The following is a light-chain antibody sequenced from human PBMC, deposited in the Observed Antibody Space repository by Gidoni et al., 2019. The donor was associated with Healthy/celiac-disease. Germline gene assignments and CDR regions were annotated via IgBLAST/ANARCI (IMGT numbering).Light chain of an antibody. Sequence: QSALTQPASVSGSPGQSIAISCTGTSRDVGGYNYVPWHQHPPGKAPKHMIYDVSNRPSGVSDRFSGSKSGNTASLTISGLQAEDEADYYCSSYTSTSTPWVFGGGTKLTVL. CDR3: SSYTSTSTPWV. V-gene: IGLV2-14*03. CDR2: DVS. CDR1: SRDVGGYNY. J-gene: IGLJ3*02.